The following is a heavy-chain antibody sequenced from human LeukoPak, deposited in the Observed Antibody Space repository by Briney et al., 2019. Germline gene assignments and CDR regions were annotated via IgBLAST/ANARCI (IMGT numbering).Heavy chain of an antibody. D-gene: IGHD3-10*01. Sequence: APVKGSCKTSGYSFTAFYIHWVRQTPGQGLEWMGWIHPRRGDTNYAQKFQGRGTMTRDTSISTAYLDLSSLRSDDTAVYYCARDGDYGTGSYYRGCIDSWGQATPVSASP. CDR3: ARDGDYGTGSYYRGCIDS. CDR1: GYSFTAFY. V-gene: IGHV1-2*02. CDR2: IHPRRGDT. J-gene: IGHJ4*02.